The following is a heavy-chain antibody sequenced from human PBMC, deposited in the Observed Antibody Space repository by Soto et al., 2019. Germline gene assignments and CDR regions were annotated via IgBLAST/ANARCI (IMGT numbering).Heavy chain of an antibody. CDR1: GGSITSSSFY. CDR2: IYYSGST. J-gene: IGHJ4*02. Sequence: PSETLSLTCTVSGGSITSSSFYWGWIRQPPGKGLEWIGIIYYSGSTYYNPSLKSRVTISVDTSKSQFSLNLNSMTAADTAVYYCARHNYGSGSTYFDYWGQGTLVTVSS. V-gene: IGHV4-39*01. CDR3: ARHNYGSGSTYFDY. D-gene: IGHD3-10*01.